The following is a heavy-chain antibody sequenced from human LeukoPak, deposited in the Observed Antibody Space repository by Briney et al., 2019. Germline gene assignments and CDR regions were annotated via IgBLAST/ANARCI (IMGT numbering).Heavy chain of an antibody. Sequence: GEXLKISFKGSGYSFTSYWIGWVRQMPGKGVEWMGIIYPGDSDTRYSPSFQGQVTFSADKSISTAYLQWSSLKASDTAMYYCARLAVGANIDYWGQGTLVTVSS. D-gene: IGHD3-10*01. CDR2: IYPGDSDT. CDR3: ARLAVGANIDY. J-gene: IGHJ4*02. CDR1: GYSFTSYW. V-gene: IGHV5-51*01.